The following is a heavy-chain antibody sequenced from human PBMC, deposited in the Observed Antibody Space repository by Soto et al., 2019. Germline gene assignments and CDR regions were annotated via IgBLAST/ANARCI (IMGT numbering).Heavy chain of an antibody. J-gene: IGHJ4*02. Sequence: GGSLRLSCAASGFTFSNYAMSWVRQAPGKGLEWVSIISGGGGTTYYADSVKGRFTISRDNSKNTVHLQINSLRVEDTAVYYCAKQAGYSSDPFDYWGQGTLVTVSS. CDR3: AKQAGYSSDPFDY. CDR1: GFTFSNYA. V-gene: IGHV3-23*01. D-gene: IGHD6-19*01. CDR2: ISGGGGTT.